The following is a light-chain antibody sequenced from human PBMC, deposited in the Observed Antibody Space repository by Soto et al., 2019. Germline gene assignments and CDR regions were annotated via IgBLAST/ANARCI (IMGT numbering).Light chain of an antibody. J-gene: IGKJ3*01. CDR1: QSISSR. Sequence: DIQMTQSPSTLSASVGDRVTITCRASQSISSRLAWYQQKPGKAPKLLIYDASSLESGVPSRFSGSGSGTEFTLTISSLQPDDFATYYCQQYNSYSGFGPGTKVDIK. V-gene: IGKV1-5*01. CDR3: QQYNSYSG. CDR2: DAS.